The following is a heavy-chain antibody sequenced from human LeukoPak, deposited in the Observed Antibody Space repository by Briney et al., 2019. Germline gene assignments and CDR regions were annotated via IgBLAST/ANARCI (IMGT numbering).Heavy chain of an antibody. V-gene: IGHV3-23*01. D-gene: IGHD3-22*01. CDR1: GFTFNSYP. CDR2: ISGRGGST. CDR3: AKDRRGFNWFWP. Sequence: GGSLRLSCAASGFTFNSYPMSWVRQAPGKGLEWVSAISGRGGSTYYADSVKGRFTITRDNYKNTLYLQMNSLRAEDPAVYYCAKDRRGFNWFWPWGQGTLVTVSS. J-gene: IGHJ5*02.